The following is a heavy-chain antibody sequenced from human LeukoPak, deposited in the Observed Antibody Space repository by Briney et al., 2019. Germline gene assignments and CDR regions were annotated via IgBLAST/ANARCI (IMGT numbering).Heavy chain of an antibody. V-gene: IGHV3-53*01. J-gene: IGHJ3*02. D-gene: IGHD4-17*01. CDR2: IYSGGST. CDR1: GFTVSSNY. CDR3: ARDSPHYGDPHDAFDI. Sequence: GGSLRLSCAASGFTVSSNYMSWVRQAPGKGLEWVSVIYSGGSTYYADSVKGRFTISRDNAKNSLYLQMNSLRAEDTAVYYCARDSPHYGDPHDAFDIWGQGTMVTVSS.